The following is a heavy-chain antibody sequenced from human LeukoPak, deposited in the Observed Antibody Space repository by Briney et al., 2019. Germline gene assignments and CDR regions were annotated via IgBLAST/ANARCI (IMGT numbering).Heavy chain of an antibody. CDR1: VGSISSYY. CDR2: IYYSGST. V-gene: IGHV4-59*01. D-gene: IGHD2-15*01. J-gene: IGHJ6*03. CDR3: ARGVAPDRYYYYYMDV. Sequence: SETLSLTCTVPVGSISSYYWSWIRQPPGKGLEWIGYIYYSGSTNYNPSLKSRVTISVDTSKNQFSLKLSSVTAADTAVYYCARGVAPDRYYYYYMDVWGKGTTVTVSS.